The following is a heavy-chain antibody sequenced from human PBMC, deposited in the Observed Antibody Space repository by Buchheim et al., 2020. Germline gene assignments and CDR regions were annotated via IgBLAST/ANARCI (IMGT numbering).Heavy chain of an antibody. CDR1: GFIFSNYA. V-gene: IGHV3-23*01. J-gene: IGHJ4*02. CDR3: AKGVRSYSSLYFDY. Sequence: EVQLLESGGGLVQPGGSLRLSCAASGFIFSNYALSWVRQAPGKGLEWVSDISRNGDTTYYPDSVQGRFSISRDNSKSTLYLQMNSLRAEDTAVYYCAKGVRSYSSLYFDYWGQGTL. CDR2: ISRNGDTT. D-gene: IGHD1-26*01.